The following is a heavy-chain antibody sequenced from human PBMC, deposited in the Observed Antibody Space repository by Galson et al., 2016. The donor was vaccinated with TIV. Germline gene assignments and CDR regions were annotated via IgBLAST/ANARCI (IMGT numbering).Heavy chain of an antibody. J-gene: IGHJ4*02. CDR2: MYTSVKT. CDR3: ARDRWVTYTDRPYFDY. CDR1: GASISDNY. V-gene: IGHV4-4*07. D-gene: IGHD2-21*02. Sequence: SETLSLTCTVSGASISDNYWSWIRQPAGKGLEWIGRMYTSVKTDYNPSLENRVSLSADTSKNQFSLRLWSVTAADTAVYFCARDRWVTYTDRPYFDYWGQGILVTVSS.